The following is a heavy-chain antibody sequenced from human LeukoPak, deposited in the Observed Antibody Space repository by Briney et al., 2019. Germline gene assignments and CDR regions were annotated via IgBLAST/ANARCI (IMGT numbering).Heavy chain of an antibody. CDR3: ARQGYCSSTSCYPYYYYGMDV. Sequence: GASVKVSCKASGGTFSSYAISWVRQAPGQGLEWMGGIIPIFGTANYAQKFQGRVTITADESTSTAYMELSSLRSEDTAVYYCARQGYCSSTSCYPYYYYGMDVWGQGTTVTVSS. D-gene: IGHD2-2*01. CDR1: GGTFSSYA. J-gene: IGHJ6*02. V-gene: IGHV1-69*13. CDR2: IIPIFGTA.